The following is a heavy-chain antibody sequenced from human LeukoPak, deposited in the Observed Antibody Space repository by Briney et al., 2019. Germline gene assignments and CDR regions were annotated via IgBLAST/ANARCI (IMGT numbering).Heavy chain of an antibody. V-gene: IGHV3-23*01. D-gene: IGHD3-3*01. CDR3: ATYDFWSGPTAPRDY. CDR1: GFTFSSYA. CDR2: ISGSGGST. Sequence: GGSLRLSCAASGFTFSSYAMSWVRQAPGKGLEWVSAISGSGGSTYYADSVKGRFTISRDNSKNTLYLQMNSLRAEDTAVYYCATYDFWSGPTAPRDYWGQGTLVTVSS. J-gene: IGHJ4*02.